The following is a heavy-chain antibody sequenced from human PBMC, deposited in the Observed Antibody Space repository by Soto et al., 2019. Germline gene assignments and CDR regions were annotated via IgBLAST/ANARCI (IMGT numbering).Heavy chain of an antibody. CDR3: ARGYGSGSYAFDI. CDR1: GGTFSSYA. Sequence: ASVKVSCKASGGTFSSYAISWVRQAPGQGLEWIGGIIPIFGTANYAQKFQGRVTITADESTITAYMELSSLRSEDTAVYYCARGYGSGSYAFDIWGQGTMVTVSS. D-gene: IGHD3-10*01. J-gene: IGHJ3*02. V-gene: IGHV1-69*13. CDR2: IIPIFGTA.